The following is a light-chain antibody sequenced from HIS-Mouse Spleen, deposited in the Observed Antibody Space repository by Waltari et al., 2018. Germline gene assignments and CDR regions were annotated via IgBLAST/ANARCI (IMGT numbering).Light chain of an antibody. Sequence: EIVLTQSPATLSLSPGERATLPRGASQSVHSSYLAWYQQKPGLAPRLLIYDASSRATGIPDRFSGSGSGTDFTLTISRLEPEDFAVYYCQQYGSSPLTFGGGTKVEIK. V-gene: IGKV3D-20*01. CDR3: QQYGSSPLT. CDR2: DAS. CDR1: QSVHSSY. J-gene: IGKJ4*01.